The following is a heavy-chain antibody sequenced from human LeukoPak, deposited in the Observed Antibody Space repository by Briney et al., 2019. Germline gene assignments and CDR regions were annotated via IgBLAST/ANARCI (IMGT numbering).Heavy chain of an antibody. J-gene: IGHJ4*02. CDR2: ISGSGGST. V-gene: IGHV3-23*01. CDR1: GFTFSSYA. CDR3: AKGIRRLWVTDY. D-gene: IGHD2-21*01. Sequence: PGGSLRLSCAASGFTFSSYAMSWVRQAPGKGLEWGSAISGSGGSTYYADSVKGRFTISRDNSKNTLYLQMNSLRAEDTAVYYCAKGIRRLWVTDYWGQGTLVTVSS.